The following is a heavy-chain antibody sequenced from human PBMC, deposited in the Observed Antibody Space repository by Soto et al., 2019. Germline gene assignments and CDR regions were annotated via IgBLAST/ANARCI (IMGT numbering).Heavy chain of an antibody. Sequence: EVQLVESGGGLVQPGGSLRLSCAASGFTVGANYMTWVRQAPGKGLEWVSVIYKDGSIYYEDSVKGRFTISRDNSKNTLYLQMNSLRDEGTGVYFCARILGGIDYWGQGTLVTVSS. CDR2: IYKDGSI. V-gene: IGHV3-66*01. J-gene: IGHJ4*02. CDR1: GFTVGANY. CDR3: ARILGGIDY. D-gene: IGHD3-16*01.